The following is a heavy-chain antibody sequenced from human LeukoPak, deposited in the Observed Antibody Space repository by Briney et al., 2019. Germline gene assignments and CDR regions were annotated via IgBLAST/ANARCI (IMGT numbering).Heavy chain of an antibody. J-gene: IGHJ4*02. Sequence: PGGSLRLSCAASGFTFSVYWIHWVRQAPGKGLVWVSRINSDRSSTNYADSVRGRFTISRDNAENTVFLQMNSLRAEDTAVYYCAREVVLSCTSVFDHWGQGTLVTVSS. CDR2: INSDRSST. CDR3: AREVVLSCTSVFDH. D-gene: IGHD2-15*01. CDR1: GFTFSVYW. V-gene: IGHV3-74*01.